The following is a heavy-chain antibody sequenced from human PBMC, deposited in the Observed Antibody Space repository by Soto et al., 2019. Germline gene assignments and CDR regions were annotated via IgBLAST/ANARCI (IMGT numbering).Heavy chain of an antibody. CDR3: AKGYCSSTSCYRDWFDP. CDR1: GFTFSSYA. D-gene: IGHD2-2*01. CDR2: ISGSGGST. J-gene: IGHJ5*02. Sequence: EVQLLESGGGLVQPGGSLRLSCAASGFTFSSYAMSWVRQAPGKGLEWVSAISGSGGSTYYADSVKGRFTISRDNSKNTLYLQMNRLRAEDTAVYYCAKGYCSSTSCYRDWFDPWGQGTLVTASS. V-gene: IGHV3-23*01.